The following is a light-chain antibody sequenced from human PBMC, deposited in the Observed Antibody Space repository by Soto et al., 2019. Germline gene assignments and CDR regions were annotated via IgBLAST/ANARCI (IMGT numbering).Light chain of an antibody. CDR1: SSDVGTYNY. V-gene: IGLV2-14*01. Sequence: QSALTQPASVSGSPGQSITISCTGTSSDVGTYNYVSWYQQHPGKAPKLMIYDVSNRPSGVSNRFSGSKSGNTSSLTISGLPAEDEADYYCNSYTITSTLGVLGGGTKLTVL. CDR3: NSYTITSTLGV. J-gene: IGLJ2*01. CDR2: DVS.